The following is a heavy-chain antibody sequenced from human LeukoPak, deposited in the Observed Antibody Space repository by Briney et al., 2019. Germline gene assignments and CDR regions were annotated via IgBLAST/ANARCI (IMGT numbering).Heavy chain of an antibody. D-gene: IGHD3-9*01. CDR3: ARAYYDRLRYGMDV. J-gene: IGHJ6*02. CDR2: IYYSGST. CDR1: GGSISSYY. Sequence: SETLSLTCTVSGGSISSYYWSWIRQPPGKGLEWIGYIYYSGSTNYNPSLKSRVTISVDTSKNQFSLKLSSVTAADTAVYYCARAYYDRLRYGMDVWGQGTTVTVSS. V-gene: IGHV4-59*01.